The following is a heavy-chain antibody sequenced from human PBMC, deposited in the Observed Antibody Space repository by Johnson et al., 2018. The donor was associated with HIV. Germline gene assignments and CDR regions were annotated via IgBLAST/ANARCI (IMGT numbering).Heavy chain of an antibody. CDR3: ARDLYYGSGSSVAFDI. CDR1: GFTVSSNY. Sequence: VQLVESGGGLVQPGGSLRRSCAASGFTVSSNYMNWVRQAPGKGLERVALLYSGGGTYYADSVKGRFTISRDNSKNTLYLQMNSLRAEDTALYYCARDLYYGSGSSVAFDIWGQGTMVTVSS. V-gene: IGHV3-66*01. J-gene: IGHJ3*02. D-gene: IGHD3-10*01. CDR2: LYSGGGT.